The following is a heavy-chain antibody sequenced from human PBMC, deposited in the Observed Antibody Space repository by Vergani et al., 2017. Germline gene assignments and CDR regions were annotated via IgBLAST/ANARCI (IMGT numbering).Heavy chain of an antibody. V-gene: IGHV7-4-1*02. D-gene: IGHD2-2*02. Sequence: QVQLVQSGSELKKPGASVKVSCKASGYTFTSYAMNWVRQAPGQGLEWMGWINTNTGNPTYAQGFTGRFVFSLDTSVSTAYLTISSLKAEDTAVYYCARVEVVVVPAAISIYYYYGMDVWGQGTTVTVSS. J-gene: IGHJ6*02. CDR2: INTNTGNP. CDR3: ARVEVVVVPAAISIYYYYGMDV. CDR1: GYTFTSYA.